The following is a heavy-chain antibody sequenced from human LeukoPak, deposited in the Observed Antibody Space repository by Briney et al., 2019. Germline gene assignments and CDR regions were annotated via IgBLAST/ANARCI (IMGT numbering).Heavy chain of an antibody. CDR1: GGSISSYY. J-gene: IGHJ4*02. V-gene: IGHV4-59*01. D-gene: IGHD3-22*01. CDR3: ARVYDSGGSALDY. CDR2: IYYSGST. Sequence: SETLSLTCTVSGGSISSYYWSWIREPPGKGLEWIGYIYYSGSTNYNPSLKSRVTISVDTSKNQFSLKLSSVTAADTAVYYCARVYDSGGSALDYWGQGTLVTVSS.